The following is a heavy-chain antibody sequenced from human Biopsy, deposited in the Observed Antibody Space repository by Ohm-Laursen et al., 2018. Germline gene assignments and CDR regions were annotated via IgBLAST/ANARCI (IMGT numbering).Heavy chain of an antibody. D-gene: IGHD2-8*01. CDR1: SYTFTDYN. CDR2: INCKTGAT. V-gene: IGHV1-2*02. J-gene: IGHJ4*02. CDR3: ARDPLNGHKHFDY. Sequence: SSVNVSCKASSYTFTDYNIHWMRQAPGQGLGWLGYINCKTGATNYAQKFQGTVTMTRDTSISTAYLALGSLRSADTAIYYCARDPLNGHKHFDYWGQGSLVTVSS.